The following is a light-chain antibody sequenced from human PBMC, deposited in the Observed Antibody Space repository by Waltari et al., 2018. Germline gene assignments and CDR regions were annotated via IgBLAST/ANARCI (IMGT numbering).Light chain of an antibody. V-gene: IGKV1-5*03. CDR3: QQYDTYPLT. J-gene: IGKJ3*01. CDR1: QSISSW. Sequence: DIQMTQSPSTLSASVAHRVTITCRASQSISSWLAWYQQKPGEAPKFLIYKASTLESGVPARFSGSGSGTEFTLTISSLQPDDFATYYCQQYDTYPLTFGPGTKVEIK. CDR2: KAS.